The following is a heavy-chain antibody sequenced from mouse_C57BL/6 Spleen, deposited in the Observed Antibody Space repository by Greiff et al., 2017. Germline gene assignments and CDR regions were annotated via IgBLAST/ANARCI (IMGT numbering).Heavy chain of an antibody. V-gene: IGHV2-2*01. CDR2: IWSGGST. D-gene: IGHD2-3*01. Sequence: VQLQQSGPGLVQPSQSLSITCTVSGFSLTSYGVHWVRQSPGKGLEWLGVIWSGGSTDYNAAFISRLSISKDNSKSQVFFKMNSLQADDTAIYYCAREGGVYDGYFDYWGQGTTLTVSS. CDR1: GFSLTSYG. J-gene: IGHJ2*01. CDR3: AREGGVYDGYFDY.